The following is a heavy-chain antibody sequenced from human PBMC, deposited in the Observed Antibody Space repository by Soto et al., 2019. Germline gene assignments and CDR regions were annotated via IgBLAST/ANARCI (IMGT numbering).Heavy chain of an antibody. J-gene: IGHJ4*02. CDR2: INPSGGST. CDR1: EFTFSNYA. Sequence: GGSLRLSCAASEFTFSNYAMSWVRQAPGKGLEWMGIINPSGGSTSYAQKFQGRVTMTRDTSTSTVYMELSSLRSEDTAVYYCARAPWSDYWGQGTLVTVSS. CDR3: ARAPWSDY. V-gene: IGHV1-46*01. D-gene: IGHD2-8*02.